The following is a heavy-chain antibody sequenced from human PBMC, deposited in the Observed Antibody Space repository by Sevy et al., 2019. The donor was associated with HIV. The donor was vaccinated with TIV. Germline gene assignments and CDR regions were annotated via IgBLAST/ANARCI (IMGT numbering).Heavy chain of an antibody. CDR2: IRSKAYGGTT. CDR1: GFTFGDYA. Sequence: GGSLRLSCTASGFTFGDYAMSWVRQAPGKGLEWVGFIRSKAYGGTTEYAASVKGRFTISRDDSKSIAYLQMNSLKTEDTAVYYCTRDMINWNPAPVGGYWGQGTLVTVSS. V-gene: IGHV3-49*04. D-gene: IGHD1-20*01. J-gene: IGHJ4*02. CDR3: TRDMINWNPAPVGGY.